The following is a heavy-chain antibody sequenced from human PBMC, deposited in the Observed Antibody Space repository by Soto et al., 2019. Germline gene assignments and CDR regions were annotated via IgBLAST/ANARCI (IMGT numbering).Heavy chain of an antibody. CDR1: GFTFSSYG. Sequence: QVQLVESGGGVVQPGRSLRLSCAASGFTFSSYGMHWVRQAPGKGLEWVAGISYDGSNKYYADSVKGRFTISRDNSKNTLYLQMNSLRAEDTAVYYCAKDPSWQGGGYYYYGMDVWGQGTTVTVSS. V-gene: IGHV3-30*18. CDR2: ISYDGSNK. CDR3: AKDPSWQGGGYYYYGMDV. D-gene: IGHD1-26*01. J-gene: IGHJ6*02.